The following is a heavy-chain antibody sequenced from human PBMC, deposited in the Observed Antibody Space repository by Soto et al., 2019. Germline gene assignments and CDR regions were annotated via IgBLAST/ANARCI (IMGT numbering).Heavy chain of an antibody. V-gene: IGHV3-9*01. Sequence: GGSLRLSCAASGFTFDDYAMHWVRQAPGKGLEWVSGISWNSGSIGYADSVKGRFTISRDNAKNSLYLQMNSLRAEDTALYYCAKDIFPWNYDIRYNWFDPWGQGTLVTVSS. CDR3: AKDIFPWNYDIRYNWFDP. J-gene: IGHJ5*02. D-gene: IGHD1-7*01. CDR2: ISWNSGSI. CDR1: GFTFDDYA.